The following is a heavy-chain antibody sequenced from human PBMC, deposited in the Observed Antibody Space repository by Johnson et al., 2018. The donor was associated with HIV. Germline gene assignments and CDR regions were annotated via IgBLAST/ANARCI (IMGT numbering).Heavy chain of an antibody. CDR2: INSDGSNT. J-gene: IGHJ3*02. CDR3: AKDPYSGSPIDI. D-gene: IGHD1-26*01. CDR1: GFTFSSNY. V-gene: IGHV3-NL1*01. Sequence: VQLVESGGGVVQPGRSLRLSCAASGFTFSSNYMHWVRQAPGKGLVWVSGINSDGSNTNYADSVKGRFTISRDNSKNTLYLQMNSLRAEDTAVYYCAKDPYSGSPIDIWGQGTMVTVSS.